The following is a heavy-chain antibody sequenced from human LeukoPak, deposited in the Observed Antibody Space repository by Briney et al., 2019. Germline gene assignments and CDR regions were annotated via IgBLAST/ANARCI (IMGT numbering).Heavy chain of an antibody. CDR2: INAGNGNT. Sequence: ASVKVSCKASGYTFTSYAMHWVRQAPGQRLERMGWINAGNGNTKYSQKFQGRVTITRDTSASTAYMEVSSLRSEDTAVYYCARDVTSSKYYGSGNYSPHFDYWGQGTLVTVSS. J-gene: IGHJ4*02. CDR1: GYTFTSYA. D-gene: IGHD3-10*01. CDR3: ARDVTSSKYYGSGNYSPHFDY. V-gene: IGHV1-3*01.